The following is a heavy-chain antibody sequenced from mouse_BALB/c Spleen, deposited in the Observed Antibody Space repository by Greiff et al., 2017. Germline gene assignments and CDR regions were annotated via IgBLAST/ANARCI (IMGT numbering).Heavy chain of an antibody. V-gene: IGHV1-61*01. CDR1: GYTFTSYW. J-gene: IGHJ2*01. D-gene: IGHD1-1*01. CDR3: AREGYYGSSYPDY. Sequence: QVQLQQSAAELARPGASVKMSCKASGYTFTSYWMNWVKQRPGQGLEWIGMIDPSDSETHYNQMFKDKATLTVDKSSSTAYMQLSSLTSEDSAVYYCAREGYYGSSYPDYWGQGTTLTVSS. CDR2: IDPSDSET.